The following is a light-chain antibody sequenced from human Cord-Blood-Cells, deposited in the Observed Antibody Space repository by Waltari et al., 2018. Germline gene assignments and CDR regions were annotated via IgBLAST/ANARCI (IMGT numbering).Light chain of an antibody. J-gene: IGKJ3*01. CDR3: QQYNSGLFT. Sequence: EIVITQSPATLSVSPGVRATLSCMASQGVRSNLACYQQKPGQAPRLLIYGASTRATGIPARFSGSGSGTEFTLTISSLQSEDFAVYYCQQYNSGLFTFGPGTRVDIK. V-gene: IGKV3-15*01. CDR2: GAS. CDR1: QGVRSN.